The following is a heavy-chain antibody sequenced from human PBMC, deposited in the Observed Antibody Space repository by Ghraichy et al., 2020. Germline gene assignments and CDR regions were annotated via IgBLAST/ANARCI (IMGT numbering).Heavy chain of an antibody. CDR3: ARDLGTKYSDYYDSSGYYYGFGGPDWYFDL. CDR1: GFTVSSNY. Sequence: GGSLRLSCAASGFTVSSNYMSWVRQAPGKGLEWVSVIYSGGSTYYADSVKGRFTISRDNSKNTLYLQMNSLRAEDTAVYYCARDLGTKYSDYYDSSGYYYGFGGPDWYFDLWGRGTLVTVSS. D-gene: IGHD3-22*01. CDR2: IYSGGST. V-gene: IGHV3-53*01. J-gene: IGHJ2*01.